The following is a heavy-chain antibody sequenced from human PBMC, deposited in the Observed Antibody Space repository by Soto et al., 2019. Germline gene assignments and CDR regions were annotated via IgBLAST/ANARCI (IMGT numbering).Heavy chain of an antibody. D-gene: IGHD3-3*01. CDR1: GFTFSSFG. CDR3: ARDASFYSLWSGYYPSRKGMEV. V-gene: IGHV3-33*01. Sequence: QVQVVESGGGVVQPGRSLRLSCAASGFTFSSFGMHWVRQAPGKGLEWVSLIWYDGSKKSYGDSVKGRFTISRDNSRNTWYLQMNSLGAADPAVYYCARDASFYSLWSGYYPSRKGMEVWAKGPRSPSP. CDR2: IWYDGSKK. J-gene: IGHJ6*02.